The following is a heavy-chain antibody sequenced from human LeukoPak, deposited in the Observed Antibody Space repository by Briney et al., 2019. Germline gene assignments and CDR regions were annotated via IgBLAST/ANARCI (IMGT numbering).Heavy chain of an antibody. CDR2: INPNSGVT. V-gene: IGHV1-2*02. CDR1: GDTFTDYY. D-gene: IGHD3-10*01. Sequence: GASVEVSCKASGDTFTDYYVHWVRQAPGQGLEWMGWINPNSGVTNYVQKFQGRVTMTRDTSITTAYMELSRLRSDDTAVYYCATIKTNYGSGSLYYYGMDVWGQGTTVTVSS. J-gene: IGHJ6*02. CDR3: ATIKTNYGSGSLYYYGMDV.